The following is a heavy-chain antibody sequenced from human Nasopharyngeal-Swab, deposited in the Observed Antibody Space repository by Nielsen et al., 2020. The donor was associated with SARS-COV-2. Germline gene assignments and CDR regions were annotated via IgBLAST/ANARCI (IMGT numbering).Heavy chain of an antibody. Sequence: GGSLRLSCAASGFTFSSYYMSWVRQAPGKGLEWVANIKQDGSEKYYVDSVKGRFTISRDNAKNSLYLQMNSLRAEDTAVYYCARDLGNIVATIGSDYWGQGTLVTVSS. CDR2: IKQDGSEK. D-gene: IGHD5-12*01. CDR3: ARDLGNIVATIGSDY. J-gene: IGHJ4*02. V-gene: IGHV3-7*01. CDR1: GFTFSSYY.